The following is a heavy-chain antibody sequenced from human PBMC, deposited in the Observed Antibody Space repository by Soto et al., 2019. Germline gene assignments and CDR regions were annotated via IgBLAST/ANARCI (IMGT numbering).Heavy chain of an antibody. V-gene: IGHV4-4*07. CDR3: AREVRGGFTGIFDQ. CDR2: IYTDGTT. Sequence: QVQLQGSGPGQVKPSETLSLTYTVSVDSISDYFYWSWIRQPAGKGLEWIGRIYTDGTTKYNPSLKSRVTLSLDKSTNQFSLRLSSVTAADTVVYYFAREVRGGFTGIFDQWGRGSRVTVSS. D-gene: IGHD2-15*01. J-gene: IGHJ4*02. CDR1: VDSISDYFY.